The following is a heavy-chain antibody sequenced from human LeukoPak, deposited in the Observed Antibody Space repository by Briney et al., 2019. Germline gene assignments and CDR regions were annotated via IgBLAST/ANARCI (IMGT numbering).Heavy chain of an antibody. V-gene: IGHV3-30*02. CDR1: GFTFSTYD. J-gene: IGHJ6*04. CDR2: IRYDGNYK. CDR3: AELGITMIGGV. Sequence: GGSLRLSCATSGFTFSTYDMHWVRQAPGKGLEWVAFIRYDGNYKYYADSVTGRFTISRDNAKNSLYLQMNSLRAEDTAVYYCAELGITMIGGVWGKGTTVTISS. D-gene: IGHD3-10*02.